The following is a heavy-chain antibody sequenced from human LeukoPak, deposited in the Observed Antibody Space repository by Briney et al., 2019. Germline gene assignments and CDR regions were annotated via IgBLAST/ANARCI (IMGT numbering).Heavy chain of an antibody. CDR3: ARGVNGYQYYYYGMDV. J-gene: IGHJ6*02. Sequence: PSETLSLTCAVYGGSFSGYYWSWIRQPPGKGLEWIGEINHSGSTNYNPSLKSRVTISVDTSKNQFSLKLSSVTAADTAVYYCARGVNGYQYYYYGMDVWGQGTLVTVSS. V-gene: IGHV4-34*01. CDR2: INHSGST. CDR1: GGSFSGYY. D-gene: IGHD5-24*01.